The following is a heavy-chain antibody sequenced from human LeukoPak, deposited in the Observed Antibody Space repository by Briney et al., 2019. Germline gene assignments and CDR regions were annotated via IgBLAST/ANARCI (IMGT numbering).Heavy chain of an antibody. J-gene: IGHJ4*02. Sequence: GEPLRISRKGSGYSFTSYWIGWVRQMPGKGLEWMGIIYPGDSDTRYSPSFQGQVTISADKSISTAYLQWSSLKASDTAMYYCGSPGDYSSSSWDYWGQGTLVTVSS. CDR3: GSPGDYSSSSWDY. V-gene: IGHV5-51*01. D-gene: IGHD6-6*01. CDR2: IYPGDSDT. CDR1: GYSFTSYW.